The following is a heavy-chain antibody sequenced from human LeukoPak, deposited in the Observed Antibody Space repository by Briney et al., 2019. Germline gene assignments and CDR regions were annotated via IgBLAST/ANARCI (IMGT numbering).Heavy chain of an antibody. CDR2: IRYDGSNK. CDR1: GFTFSSYG. J-gene: IGHJ4*02. V-gene: IGHV3-30*02. CDR3: ARGGVVIPHYYFDY. Sequence: PGGSLRLSCAASGFTFSSYGMHWVRQAPGKGLEWVAFIRYDGSNKYYADSVKGRFTISRDNAKNTLYLQMNSLRAEDTAVYYCARGGVVIPHYYFDYWGQGTLVTVSS. D-gene: IGHD3-3*01.